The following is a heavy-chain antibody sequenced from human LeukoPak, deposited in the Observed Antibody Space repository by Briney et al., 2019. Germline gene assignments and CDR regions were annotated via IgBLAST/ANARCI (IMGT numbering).Heavy chain of an antibody. Sequence: GRSLRLSCAASGFTFSSYGMHWVRQAPGKGLEWVSLISASGGSTYYADSMQGRFTVSRDNSKNTLYLQIDSLRAEDTAVYYCAKDLPLGYWPRTPLVLNYFDPWGQGTLVTVSS. J-gene: IGHJ5*02. CDR3: AKDLPLGYWPRTPLVLNYFDP. D-gene: IGHD2-15*01. CDR2: ISASGGST. CDR1: GFTFSSYG. V-gene: IGHV3-23*01.